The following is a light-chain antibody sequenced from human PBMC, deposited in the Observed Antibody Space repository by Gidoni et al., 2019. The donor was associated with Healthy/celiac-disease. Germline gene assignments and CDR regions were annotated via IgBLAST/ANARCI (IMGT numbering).Light chain of an antibody. J-gene: IGLJ3*02. V-gene: IGLV1-47*01. Sequence: SVLTQPTPASATPGQRVTIACSGSSSNTGSNYVYWYRHLPGTAPKLLTYRNNQRPSGVPDRFSGSKSGTSASLAISGLRSEDEADYYCAAWDDSLSGKVFGGGTKLTVL. CDR3: AAWDDSLSGKV. CDR2: RNN. CDR1: SSNTGSNY.